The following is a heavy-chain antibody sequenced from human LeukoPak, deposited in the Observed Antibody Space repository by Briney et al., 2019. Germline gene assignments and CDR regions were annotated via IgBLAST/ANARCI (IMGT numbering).Heavy chain of an antibody. CDR3: AKDIKWFGEF. V-gene: IGHV3-9*01. D-gene: IGHD3-10*01. CDR1: GFTFDDYA. CDR2: ISWNSGSI. J-gene: IGHJ4*02. Sequence: GGSLRLSCAASGFTFDDYAMHWVRQAPGKGLEWVSGISWNSGSIGYADSVKGRFTISRDNAKNSLYLQMNSLRAEDTALYYCAKDIKWFGEFWGQGTLVTVSS.